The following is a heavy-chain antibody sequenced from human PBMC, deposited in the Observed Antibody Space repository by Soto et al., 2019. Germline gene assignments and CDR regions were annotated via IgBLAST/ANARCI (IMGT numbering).Heavy chain of an antibody. CDR2: ISYDGSNK. Sequence: VQLVESGGGVVQPGRSLRLSCAASGFTFSSYGMHWVRQAPGKGLKWVAIISYDGSNKYYADSVKGRFTISRDNSKNTLYLQMNSLRAEDTAVYYCAKDWEIAAVGIGYYGMDVWGQGTTVTVSS. CDR1: GFTFSSYG. D-gene: IGHD6-13*01. V-gene: IGHV3-30*18. CDR3: AKDWEIAAVGIGYYGMDV. J-gene: IGHJ6*02.